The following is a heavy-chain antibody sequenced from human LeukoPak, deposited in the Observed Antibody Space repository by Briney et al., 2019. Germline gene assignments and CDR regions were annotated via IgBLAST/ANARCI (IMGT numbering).Heavy chain of an antibody. V-gene: IGHV6-1*01. Sequence: SQTLSLTCAISGDSVSSNSASWTWIRQSPSRGLGWLGRTYYRSEWYSDYAVSVRSRITINSDTSNNQFSLHLNSVTPEDTAVYYCARGTSRAFNYWGQGTLVTVSS. CDR1: GDSVSSNSAS. J-gene: IGHJ4*02. D-gene: IGHD3-3*02. CDR2: TYYRSEWYS. CDR3: ARGTSRAFNY.